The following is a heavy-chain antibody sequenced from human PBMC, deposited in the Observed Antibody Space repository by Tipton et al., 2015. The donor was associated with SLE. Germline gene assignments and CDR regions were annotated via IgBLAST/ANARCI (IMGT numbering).Heavy chain of an antibody. CDR2: INHSRST. Sequence: TLSLTCTVYGGSFSGYYWTWIRQPPGKGLEWIGEINHSRSTNYNPSLRSRVTISVDTSKNQFSLKLSSVTAADTAVYYCARRQERYFDYLGNWFDSWGQGTRVTVSS. V-gene: IGHV4-34*01. CDR1: GGSFSGYY. CDR3: ARRQERYFDYLGNWFDS. J-gene: IGHJ5*01. D-gene: IGHD3-9*01.